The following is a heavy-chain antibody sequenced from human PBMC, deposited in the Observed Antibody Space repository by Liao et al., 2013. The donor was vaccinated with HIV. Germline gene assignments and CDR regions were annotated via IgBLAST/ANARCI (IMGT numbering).Heavy chain of an antibody. CDR1: GGSFSGYY. CDR2: YNHSGST. Sequence: QVQLQQWGAGLLKPSETLSLTCAVYGGSFSGYYWSWIRQPPGKGRGVDWGKYNHSGSTNYNPSLKSRVTISVDTSKNQFSLKLRSVTAADTAVYYCARGLWGSITCEGLVCYYYYYYMDVWGKGTTVTVSS. V-gene: IGHV4-34*01. J-gene: IGHJ6*03. CDR3: ARGLWGSITCEGLVCYYYYYYMDV. D-gene: IGHD2-2*01.